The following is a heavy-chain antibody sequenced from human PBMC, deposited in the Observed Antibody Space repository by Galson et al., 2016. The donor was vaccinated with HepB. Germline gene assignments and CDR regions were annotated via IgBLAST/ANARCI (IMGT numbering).Heavy chain of an antibody. CDR3: ARDPRKIRYQLLEIYYYYYAMDV. Sequence: SVKVSCKASGYTFTTYGISWVRQAPGQGLEWMGWISAYNGNTNYAQKLQGRVTMTTDTSTRTAYMELRSLKSDVTAVYYCARDPRKIRYQLLEIYYYYYAMDVWCQGTTVTVSS. J-gene: IGHJ6*02. CDR2: ISAYNGNT. CDR1: GYTFTTYG. D-gene: IGHD2-2*01. V-gene: IGHV1-18*01.